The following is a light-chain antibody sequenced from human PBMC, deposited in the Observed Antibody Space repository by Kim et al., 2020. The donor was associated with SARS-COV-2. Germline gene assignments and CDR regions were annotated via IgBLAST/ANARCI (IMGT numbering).Light chain of an antibody. CDR2: RNN. J-gene: IGLJ3*02. CDR1: SNNVGHQG. V-gene: IGLV10-54*01. CDR3: SAWDSSLSAWV. Sequence: QAGLTQPPSVSKDLRQTATLTCTGNSNNVGHQGAVWLQQHQGHPPKLLSYRNNNRPSGISDRLSASRSENTASLTITGLQPEDEADYYCSAWDSSLSAWVFGRGTQLTVL.